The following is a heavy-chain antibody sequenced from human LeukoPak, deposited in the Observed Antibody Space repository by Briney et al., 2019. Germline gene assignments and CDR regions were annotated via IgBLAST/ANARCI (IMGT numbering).Heavy chain of an antibody. Sequence: GGSLRLSCAASGFTFSSYGVSWVRQAPGKGLEWVSGISGSGHRTYYADSVKGRFTISRDNSKSTLYLQMNSLRAEDTAVHYCAKDWGEYFDYVWGSFTSFDSWGQGTLVTVSS. CDR1: GFTFSSYG. J-gene: IGHJ4*02. CDR2: ISGSGHRT. V-gene: IGHV3-23*01. CDR3: AKDWGEYFDYVWGSFTSFDS. D-gene: IGHD3-16*01.